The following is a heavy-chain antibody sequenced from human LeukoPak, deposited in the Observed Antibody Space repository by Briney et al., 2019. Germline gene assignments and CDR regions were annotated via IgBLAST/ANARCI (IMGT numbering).Heavy chain of an antibody. CDR3: ARNRGGSGSYRSHLYYFDY. CDR2: INWNGGST. J-gene: IGHJ4*02. Sequence: RGSLRLSCAASGFTFDDYGMSWVRQAPGKGLEWVSGINWNGGSTGYADSVKGRFTISRDNAKNSLYLQMNSLRAEDTALYYRARNRGGSGSYRSHLYYFDYWGQGTLVTVSS. D-gene: IGHD3-10*01. V-gene: IGHV3-20*04. CDR1: GFTFDDYG.